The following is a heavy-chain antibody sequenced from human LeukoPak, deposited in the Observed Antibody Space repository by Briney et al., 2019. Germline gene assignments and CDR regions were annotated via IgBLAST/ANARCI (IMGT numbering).Heavy chain of an antibody. V-gene: IGHV1-18*01. Sequence: ASVKVSCKASGYTFTSYGISWVRQAPGLGLEWMGWISAYNGNTNYAQKLQGRVTMTTDTSTSTAYMELRSLRSDDTAVYYCARDLISRWELPNDAFDIWGQGTMVTVSS. CDR2: ISAYNGNT. CDR1: GYTFTSYG. D-gene: IGHD1-26*01. CDR3: ARDLISRWELPNDAFDI. J-gene: IGHJ3*02.